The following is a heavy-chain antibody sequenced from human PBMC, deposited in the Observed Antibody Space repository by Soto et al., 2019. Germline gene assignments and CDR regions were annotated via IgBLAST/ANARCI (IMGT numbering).Heavy chain of an antibody. J-gene: IGHJ4*02. V-gene: IGHV3-23*01. CDR2: ISGSGGST. CDR1: GFTFSSYA. CDR3: AKDRPNSKLLWFGELPTPRRGYFDY. D-gene: IGHD3-10*01. Sequence: EVQLLESGGGLVQPGGSLRLSCAASGFTFSSYAMSWVRQAPGKGLEWVSAISGSGGSTYYADSVKGRFTISRDNSKNTLYLQMNSLRAEDTAVYYCAKDRPNSKLLWFGELPTPRRGYFDYWGQGTLVTVSS.